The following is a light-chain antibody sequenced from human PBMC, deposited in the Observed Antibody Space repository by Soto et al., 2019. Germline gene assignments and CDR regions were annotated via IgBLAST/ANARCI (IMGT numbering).Light chain of an antibody. CDR3: CSYGGTVV. V-gene: IGLV2-11*01. J-gene: IGLJ2*01. CDR1: ISNVGGYNY. Sequence: QSALTQPRSVSGSPGQSVTISCTGSISNVGGYNYVSWYQQHPDEAPQLIIYNVNKRPSGVPDRFSGSKSGNTASLTISGLQAEDEAEYYCCSYGGTVVFGGGTKLTVL. CDR2: NVN.